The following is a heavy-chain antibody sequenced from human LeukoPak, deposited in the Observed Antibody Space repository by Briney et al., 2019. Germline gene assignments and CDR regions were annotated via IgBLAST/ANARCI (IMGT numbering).Heavy chain of an antibody. Sequence: GESLRLSCAASGFTFSNYWMSWVRQAPGKGLEWVANIEQDGSEKYCVDSVKGRFTISRDNARNSLYLQMDSLRAEDTAVYYCARGVLPGTIHWSLDYWGQGTLVTVSS. CDR3: ARGVLPGTIHWSLDY. V-gene: IGHV3-7*01. D-gene: IGHD2-2*02. CDR2: IEQDGSEK. J-gene: IGHJ4*02. CDR1: GFTFSNYW.